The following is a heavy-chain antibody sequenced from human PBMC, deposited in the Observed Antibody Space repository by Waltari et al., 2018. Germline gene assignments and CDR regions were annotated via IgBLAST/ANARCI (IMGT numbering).Heavy chain of an antibody. Sequence: QVQLQQWGAGLLQSSETLSLTCAVYGGSFSGYYSGWVRRPPGKGLEWIGEINHAGYTNHNPSLRSRVTMSADTSKSQFSLKLNSVTAADTAVYYCVRLEDCTGPGGHCYSGDPFALDVWGQGTTVTVSS. CDR3: VRLEDCTGPGGHCYSGDPFALDV. CDR2: INHAGYT. V-gene: IGHV4-34*02. D-gene: IGHD2-15*01. J-gene: IGHJ6*02. CDR1: GGSFSGYY.